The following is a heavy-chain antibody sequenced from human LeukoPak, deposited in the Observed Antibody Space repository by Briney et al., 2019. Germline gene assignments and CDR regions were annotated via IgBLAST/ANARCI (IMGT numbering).Heavy chain of an antibody. V-gene: IGHV4-59*01. Sequence: SETLSLTCTVSGGSISSYYWSWIRQPPGKGLEWIGYIYYSGSTNYNPSLKSRVTISVDTSKNQFSLKLSSVTAADTAVYYCARVVRLLWFGEFSWFDPWGQGTLVTVSS. D-gene: IGHD3-10*01. J-gene: IGHJ5*02. CDR2: IYYSGST. CDR3: ARVVRLLWFGEFSWFDP. CDR1: GGSISSYY.